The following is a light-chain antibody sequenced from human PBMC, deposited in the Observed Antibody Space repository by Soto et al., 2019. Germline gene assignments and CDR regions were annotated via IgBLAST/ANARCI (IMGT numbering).Light chain of an antibody. J-gene: IGLJ2*01. V-gene: IGLV2-14*01. Sequence: QSALTQPASVSGSPGQSITISCTGTSSDVGGYNSVSWYQQHPDKAPKLMIYDVSDRPSGVSNRFSGSKSGNTASLTISGLQAEDEADYYCSSYTSSSTLVFGGGTKVTVL. CDR2: DVS. CDR3: SSYTSSSTLV. CDR1: SSDVGGYNS.